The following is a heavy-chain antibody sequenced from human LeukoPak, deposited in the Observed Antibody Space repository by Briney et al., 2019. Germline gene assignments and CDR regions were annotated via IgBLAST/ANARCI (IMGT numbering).Heavy chain of an antibody. D-gene: IGHD3-16*02. CDR3: ARAFQRLGELSLPDY. J-gene: IGHJ4*02. CDR1: GYTFTNYA. Sequence: ASVKVSCKASGYTFTNYAMNWVGQAPGQGLEWRGWIHPSTGNPTYAQGFTGRFVFSLATSVSTTYLQISSLKAEDTAVYYCARAFQRLGELSLPDYWGQGTLVTVSS. CDR2: IHPSTGNP. V-gene: IGHV7-4-1*02.